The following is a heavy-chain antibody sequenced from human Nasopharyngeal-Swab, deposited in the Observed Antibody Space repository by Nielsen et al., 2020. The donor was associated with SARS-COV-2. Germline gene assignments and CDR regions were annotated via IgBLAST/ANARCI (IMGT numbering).Heavy chain of an antibody. CDR2: IHYTGNT. V-gene: IGHV4-31*03. D-gene: IGHD3-16*02. Sequence: SATLSLTCTVSGVSISIGGYFWSWIRQYPGKGLEWIGYIHYTGNTYCNPSLESRLTISLDTSQNQFSLRLSSVTAADTAVYYCAREVIEQAVSDAFDFWGQGTMVTVSS. J-gene: IGHJ3*01. CDR3: AREVIEQAVSDAFDF. CDR1: GVSISIGGYF.